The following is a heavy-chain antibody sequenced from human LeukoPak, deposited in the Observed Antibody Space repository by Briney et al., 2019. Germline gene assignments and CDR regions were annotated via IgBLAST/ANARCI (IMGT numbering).Heavy chain of an antibody. D-gene: IGHD3-22*01. V-gene: IGHV3-23*01. Sequence: PGGSLRLSCAASGFTFTSYAMSWVHQAPGKGLEWVSTIYTNGGGTYYADSVKGRLTISTDKSKNTLFLQMNNLRAEDTAVYYCAKVGDNSGYYEYFDYWGQGTLVTVSS. CDR1: GFTFTSYA. CDR3: AKVGDNSGYYEYFDY. J-gene: IGHJ4*02. CDR2: IYTNGGGT.